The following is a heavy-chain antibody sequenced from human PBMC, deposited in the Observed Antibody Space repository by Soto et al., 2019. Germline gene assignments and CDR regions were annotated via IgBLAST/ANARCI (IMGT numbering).Heavy chain of an antibody. CDR2: INAGNGNT. V-gene: IGHV1-3*01. D-gene: IGHD2-2*01. J-gene: IGHJ3*02. CDR1: GYTFTSYA. CDR3: ASPYCSSTSCYSFEAFDI. Sequence: GASVKVSCKASGYTFTSYAMHWVRQAPGQRLEWMGWINAGNGNTNYSQKFQGRVTITRDTSASTAYMELSSLRSEDTAVYYCASPYCSSTSCYSFEAFDIWGQGTMVTVSS.